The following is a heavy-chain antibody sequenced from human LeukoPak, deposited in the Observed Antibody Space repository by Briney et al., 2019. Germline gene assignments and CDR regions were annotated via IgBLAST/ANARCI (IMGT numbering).Heavy chain of an antibody. CDR3: AKDRPLNWEYYFDY. Sequence: GGSLRLSCAASGFTFSNHAMNWVRQAPGKGLEWVSIISGSGTVTYYADSVKGRFTISRDTSKNTLYLQMNSLRAEDTAVYYCAKDRPLNWEYYFDYWGQGTLVTVSS. J-gene: IGHJ4*02. CDR1: GFTFSNHA. CDR2: ISGSGTVT. D-gene: IGHD7-27*01. V-gene: IGHV3-23*01.